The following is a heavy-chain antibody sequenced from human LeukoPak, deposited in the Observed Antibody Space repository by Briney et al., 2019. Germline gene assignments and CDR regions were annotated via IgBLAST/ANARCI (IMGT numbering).Heavy chain of an antibody. CDR2: ISGSGGST. V-gene: IGHV3-23*01. D-gene: IGHD3-3*01. J-gene: IGHJ4*02. CDR1: GFTLSSYA. Sequence: GGSLRLSCAASGFTLSSYAMSWVRQAPGKGLEWVSAISGSGGSTYYADSVKGRFTISRDNSKNTLYLQMNSLRAEDTAVYYCAKGHEYYDFWSGTCLDYWGQGTLVTVSS. CDR3: AKGHEYYDFWSGTCLDY.